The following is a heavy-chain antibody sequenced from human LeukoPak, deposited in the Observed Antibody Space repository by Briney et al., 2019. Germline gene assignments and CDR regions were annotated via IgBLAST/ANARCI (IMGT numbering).Heavy chain of an antibody. CDR2: IYHSGTT. CDR3: ARAYGGHVDY. Sequence: PSETLSLTCTVSGYSISSGNYWGWIRPSPGKGLEWIGNIYHSGTTYYNPSLKSRVTISVDTSKNQSPLKLSSVTAADTAAYYCARAYGGHVDYRGQGTLVTVSS. J-gene: IGHJ4*02. CDR1: GYSISSGNY. V-gene: IGHV4-38-2*02. D-gene: IGHD4-23*01.